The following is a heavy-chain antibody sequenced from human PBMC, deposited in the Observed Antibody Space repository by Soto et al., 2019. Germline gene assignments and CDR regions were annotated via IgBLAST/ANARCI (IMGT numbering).Heavy chain of an antibody. Sequence: GGSLRLSCAASGFTFSNYAMTWVRQAPGKGLEWVSGISRSGDNTYYADSVKGRFAISRDDSKNTVYLQMNSLGADDTAVYYCASEYGSGSYGYYYGMDVWGQGTTVTVSS. CDR3: ASEYGSGSYGYYYGMDV. V-gene: IGHV3-23*01. J-gene: IGHJ6*02. CDR1: GFTFSNYA. CDR2: ISRSGDNT. D-gene: IGHD3-10*01.